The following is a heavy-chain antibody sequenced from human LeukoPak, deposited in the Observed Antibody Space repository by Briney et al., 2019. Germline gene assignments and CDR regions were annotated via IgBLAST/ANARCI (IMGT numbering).Heavy chain of an antibody. V-gene: IGHV3-66*01. J-gene: IGHJ4*02. CDR3: AKTRDTTGYYYLALDY. Sequence: PGGSLRLSCTASGSTFSSYAMTWVRQAPGKGLEWVSIIYAGGSTYYADSVKGRFTISRDNSKNTLYLQMNSLRAEDTAVYYCAKTRDTTGYYYLALDYWGQGTLVTVSS. D-gene: IGHD3-22*01. CDR2: IYAGGST. CDR1: GSTFSSYA.